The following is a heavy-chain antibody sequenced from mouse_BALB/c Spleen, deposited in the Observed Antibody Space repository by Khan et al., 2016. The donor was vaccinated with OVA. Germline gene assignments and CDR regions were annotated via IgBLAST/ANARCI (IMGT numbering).Heavy chain of an antibody. J-gene: IGHJ4*01. CDR2: IWSDGST. CDR3: ARQPYYHYYVMDY. Sequence: QVQLKQSGPGLVAPSQSLSITCTISGFSLTNYGVHWVRQPPGKGLEWLVVIWSDGSTTYNSTLKSRLSISKDNSKSQVFLKMNSLQTDDTAMYCCARQPYYHYYVMDYWGQGTSVTVSS. V-gene: IGHV2-6-1*01. CDR1: GFSLTNYG. D-gene: IGHD2-10*01.